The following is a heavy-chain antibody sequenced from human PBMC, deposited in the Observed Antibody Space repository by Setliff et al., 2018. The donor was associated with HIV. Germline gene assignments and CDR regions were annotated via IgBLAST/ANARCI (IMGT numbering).Heavy chain of an antibody. J-gene: IGHJ4*02. CDR3: ARVGALPFDS. Sequence: PGGSLRLSCAASGFTFSSYEMNWVRQAPGKGLEWVSYISSSGSTIYYADSVKGRFTISRDNAKNSLYLQMNSLRAEDTAVYYCARVGALPFDSWGQGTLVTVSS. D-gene: IGHD2-15*01. CDR2: ISSSGSTI. CDR1: GFTFSSYE. V-gene: IGHV3-48*03.